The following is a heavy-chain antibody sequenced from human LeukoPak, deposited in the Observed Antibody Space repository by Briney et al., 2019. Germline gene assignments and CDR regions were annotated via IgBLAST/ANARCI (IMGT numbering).Heavy chain of an antibody. Sequence: ASVKVSCKASGYTFTGYYMHWVRQAPGQGLEWMGWINPNSGGTNYAQKFQGRVTMTRDTSISTAYMELSRLRSGDTAVYYCARDRKWGEVPAVTIDYWGQGTLVTVSS. CDR2: INPNSGGT. D-gene: IGHD2-2*01. CDR3: ARDRKWGEVPAVTIDY. J-gene: IGHJ4*02. CDR1: GYTFTGYY. V-gene: IGHV1-2*02.